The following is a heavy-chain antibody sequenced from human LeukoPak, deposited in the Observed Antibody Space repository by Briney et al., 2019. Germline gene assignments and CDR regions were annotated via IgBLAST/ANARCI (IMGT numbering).Heavy chain of an antibody. CDR2: INWNGGST. CDR1: GFTFDDYG. D-gene: IGHD3-22*01. V-gene: IGHV3-20*04. CDR3: AREGVYYYDSSGSYYFDY. Sequence: PGGSLRLSCAASGFTFDDYGMSWVRQAPGKGLEWVSGINWNGGSTGYADSVKGRFTISRDNAKNSLYLQMNSLRAEDTALYYCAREGVYYYDSSGSYYFDYWGQGTLVTVSS. J-gene: IGHJ4*02.